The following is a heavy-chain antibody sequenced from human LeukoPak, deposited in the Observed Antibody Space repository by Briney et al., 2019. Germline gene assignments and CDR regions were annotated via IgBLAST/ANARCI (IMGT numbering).Heavy chain of an antibody. CDR2: ISGSGGST. J-gene: IGHJ1*01. CDR1: GFTFSSSA. D-gene: IGHD6-19*01. CDR3: ATQEGIAVAGTYFQH. Sequence: HPGASLRLSCAASGFTFSSSAMTWVRQAPGKGLEWVSAISGSGGSTYYADSVKGRFTISRDNSKNTLYLQMNSLRAEDTAVYYCATQEGIAVAGTYFQHWGQGTLVTVSS. V-gene: IGHV3-23*01.